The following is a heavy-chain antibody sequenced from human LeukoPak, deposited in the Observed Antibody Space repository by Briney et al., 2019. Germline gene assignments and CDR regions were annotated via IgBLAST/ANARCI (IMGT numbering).Heavy chain of an antibody. Sequence: PGGSLRLSCAASGFTFSSYGMHWVRQAPGKGLEWVAFIRYDGSNKYYADSVKGRFTISRDNSKNTLYLQMNSLRAEDTAVYYCAKAEGVVPAATNDAFDIWGQGTMVTVSS. D-gene: IGHD2-2*01. J-gene: IGHJ3*02. CDR1: GFTFSSYG. CDR2: IRYDGSNK. V-gene: IGHV3-30*02. CDR3: AKAEGVVPAATNDAFDI.